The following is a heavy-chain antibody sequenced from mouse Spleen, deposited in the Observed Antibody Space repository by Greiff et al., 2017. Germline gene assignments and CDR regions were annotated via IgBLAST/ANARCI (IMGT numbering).Heavy chain of an antibody. J-gene: IGHJ2*01. CDR2: IYPGDGDT. D-gene: IGHD1-1*01. Sequence: QVTLKESGPELVKPGASVKISCKASGYAFSSSWMNWVKQRPGQGLEWIGRIYPGDGDTNYNGKFKGKATLTADKSSSTAYMQLSSLTSVDSAVYFCASLITTVVGDYFDYWGQGTTLTVSS. CDR1: GYAFSSSW. CDR3: ASLITTVVGDYFDY. V-gene: IGHV1-82*01.